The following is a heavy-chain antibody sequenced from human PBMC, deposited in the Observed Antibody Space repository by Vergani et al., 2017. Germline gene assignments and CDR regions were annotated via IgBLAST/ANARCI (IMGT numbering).Heavy chain of an antibody. CDR3: ARGLSSSAYYFDY. D-gene: IGHD6-6*01. Sequence: QVQLQESGPGLVKPPGTLSLTCAVSGGSISSGSYYWSWIRQPAGKGLEWIGRIYTSGSTNYNPSLKSRVTMSVDTSKNQFSLKLSSVTAADTAVYYCARGLSSSAYYFDYWGQGTLVTVSS. V-gene: IGHV4-61*02. CDR1: GGSISSGSYY. CDR2: IYTSGST. J-gene: IGHJ4*02.